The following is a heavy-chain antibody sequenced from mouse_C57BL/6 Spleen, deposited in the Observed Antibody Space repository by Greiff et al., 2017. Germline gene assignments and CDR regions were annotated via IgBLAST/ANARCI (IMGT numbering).Heavy chain of an antibody. J-gene: IGHJ2*01. Sequence: QVPLQQPGAELVRPGSSVKLSCKASGYTFTSYWMHWVKQRPIQGLEWIGNIDPSDSETHYNQKFKDKATLTVDKSSSTAYMQLSSLTSEDSAVYYCARWGVVADYWGQGTTLTVSS. V-gene: IGHV1-52*01. CDR2: IDPSDSET. D-gene: IGHD1-1*01. CDR3: ARWGVVADY. CDR1: GYTFTSYW.